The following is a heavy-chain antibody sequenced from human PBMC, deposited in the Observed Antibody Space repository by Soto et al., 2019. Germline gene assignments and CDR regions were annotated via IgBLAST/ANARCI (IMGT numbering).Heavy chain of an antibody. V-gene: IGHV3-23*01. D-gene: IGHD6-6*01. J-gene: IGHJ4*02. CDR1: GFTFSNHA. CDR2: ISGSGTST. CDR3: AKQKSPEVSSGIDY. Sequence: GGSLRLSCAASGFTFSNHALNWVRQAPGKGLEWVSGISGSGTSTYFADSVTGRFTISRDNSKNTLYLQMNSLRAEDTAVYYCAKQKSPEVSSGIDYWGQGTLVTVSS.